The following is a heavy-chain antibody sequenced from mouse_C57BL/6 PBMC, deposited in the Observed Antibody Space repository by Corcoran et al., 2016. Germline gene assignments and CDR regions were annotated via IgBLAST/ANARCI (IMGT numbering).Heavy chain of an antibody. J-gene: IGHJ1*03. CDR1: GYTFTDYY. CDR2: INPYNGGT. Sequence: EVQLQQSGPVLVKPGASVKMSCKASGYTFTDYYMNWVKQSHGKSLEWIGVINPYNGGTSYNQKFKGKATLTVDKSSSTAYMELNSLTSEDSAVYYCAREEANYYGSSYWYFDVWGTGTTVTVSS. V-gene: IGHV1-19*01. CDR3: AREEANYYGSSYWYFDV. D-gene: IGHD1-1*01.